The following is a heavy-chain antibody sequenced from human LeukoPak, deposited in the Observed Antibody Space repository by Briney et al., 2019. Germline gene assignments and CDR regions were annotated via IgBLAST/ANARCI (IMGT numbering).Heavy chain of an antibody. CDR3: ARIYCSSTSCYYFDY. D-gene: IGHD2-2*01. Sequence: SQTLSLTCTVSGGSISSGSYYWSWIRQPAGKGLEWIGRIYTSGSTNYNPPLKSRVTISVDTSKNQFSLKLSSVTAADTAVYYCARIYCSSTSCYYFDYWGQGTLVTVSS. J-gene: IGHJ4*02. CDR1: GGSISSGSYY. V-gene: IGHV4-61*02. CDR2: IYTSGST.